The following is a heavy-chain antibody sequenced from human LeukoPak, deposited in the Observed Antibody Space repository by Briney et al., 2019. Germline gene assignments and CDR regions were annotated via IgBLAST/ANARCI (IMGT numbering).Heavy chain of an antibody. CDR2: ISSSSTI. CDR3: IRDFYSNYGVDFDY. J-gene: IGHJ4*02. Sequence: GGSLRLSCAASGFTFSSYSMNWVRQAPGKGLEWVSYISSSSTIYYADSVKGRFTISRDNSKNTLYLQMNSLRAEDTAVYYCIRDFYSNYGVDFDYWGQGTQVTVSS. D-gene: IGHD4-11*01. CDR1: GFTFSSYS. V-gene: IGHV3-48*01.